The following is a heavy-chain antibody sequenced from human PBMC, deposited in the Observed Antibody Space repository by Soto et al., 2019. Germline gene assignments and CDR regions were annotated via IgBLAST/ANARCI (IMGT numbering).Heavy chain of an antibody. J-gene: IGHJ5*02. CDR2: ISNTGST. CDR1: GDSISSYY. V-gene: IGHV4-59*13. D-gene: IGHD3-10*01. Sequence: QVQLQESGPGLVKPSETLSLTCTVSGDSISSYYWSWIRQPPGKGLEWVGYISNTGSTIYNPSLESRATISRDTSKNQVSRSLNSVTVADTAVYYCACVGELPVWCDPWGRGTLVTVSS. CDR3: ACVGELPVWCDP.